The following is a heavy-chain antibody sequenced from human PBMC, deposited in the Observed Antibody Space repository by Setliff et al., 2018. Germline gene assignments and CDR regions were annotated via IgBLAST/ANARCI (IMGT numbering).Heavy chain of an antibody. CDR3: ARGEHIVSGDFYHYIDV. CDR1: GYTFTAYY. Sequence: ASVKVSCKASGYTFTAYYIHWVRQAPGQGLEWMGWINPNAGNINYIQKFQGRVTMTRDTSISTAYMELRRLKSDDTAVYYCARGEHIVSGDFYHYIDVWGKGTTVS. V-gene: IGHV1-2*02. D-gene: IGHD2-15*01. CDR2: INPNAGNI. J-gene: IGHJ6*03.